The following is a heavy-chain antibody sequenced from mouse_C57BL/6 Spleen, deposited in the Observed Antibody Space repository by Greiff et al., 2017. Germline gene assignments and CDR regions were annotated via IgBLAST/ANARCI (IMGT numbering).Heavy chain of an antibody. V-gene: IGHV2-2*01. CDR2: T. Sequence: TDSNAAFISRLSISKDNSKSQVFFKMNSLQADDTAIYYCARSHNYFDYWCQGTTLTVSS. J-gene: IGHJ2*01. CDR3: ARSHNYFDY.